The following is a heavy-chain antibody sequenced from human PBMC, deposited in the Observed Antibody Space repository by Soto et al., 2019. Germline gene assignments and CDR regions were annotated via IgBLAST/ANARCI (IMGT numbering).Heavy chain of an antibody. D-gene: IGHD1-1*01. CDR1: GFTVSSKY. CDR3: AKRYWNHDAFDI. V-gene: IGHV3-30*18. Sequence: GGSLRLSCAASGFTVSSKYMSWVRQAPGKGLEWVAVISYDGSNKYYADSVKGRFTISRDNSKNTLYLQMNSLRAEDTAVYYCAKRYWNHDAFDIWGQGTMVTVSS. J-gene: IGHJ3*02. CDR2: ISYDGSNK.